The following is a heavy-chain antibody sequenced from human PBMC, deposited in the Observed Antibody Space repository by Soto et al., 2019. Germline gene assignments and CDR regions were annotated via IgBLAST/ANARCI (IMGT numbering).Heavy chain of an antibody. Sequence: KPSETLSLTCPVSGGSISTNSYYGGWIRQPPGKGLEWIGSMSSSGSAYYNPSLKSRVTLSVDSSKNQFSLKLSSVSAADTAVYYCATTLRSYRAYFDPWGPGTLVTVSS. CDR1: GGSISTNSYY. CDR2: MSSSGSA. CDR3: ATTLRSYRAYFDP. D-gene: IGHD3-16*02. J-gene: IGHJ5*02. V-gene: IGHV4-39*01.